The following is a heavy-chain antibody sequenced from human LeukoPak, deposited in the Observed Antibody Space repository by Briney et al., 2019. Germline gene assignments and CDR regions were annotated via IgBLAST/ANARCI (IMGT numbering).Heavy chain of an antibody. CDR2: IIPIFGTA. V-gene: IGHV1-69*13. CDR1: GGTFSSYA. CDR3: ARSESPRGYCSSTSCYAVGGY. J-gene: IGHJ4*02. Sequence: SVKVSCKASGGTFSSYAISWVRQAPGQGLEWMGGIIPIFGTANYAQKFQGRVTITADESTSTAYMELSSLRSEDTAVYYCARSESPRGYCSSTSCYAVGGYWGQGTLVTVSS. D-gene: IGHD2-2*01.